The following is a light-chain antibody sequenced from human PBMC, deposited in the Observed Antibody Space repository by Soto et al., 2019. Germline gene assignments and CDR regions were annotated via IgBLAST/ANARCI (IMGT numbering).Light chain of an antibody. CDR3: QQSYSTPLM. CDR1: QSISSY. CDR2: AAY. Sequence: DIQMTQSPSSLSASVGDRVPITCRASQSISSYLNWYQQKPGKAPKLLIYAAYSLQSGVQSRFSGSGAGTDFTLTISSLQPEDFATYYCQQSYSTPLMFGQGTKVDI. V-gene: IGKV1-39*01. J-gene: IGKJ1*01.